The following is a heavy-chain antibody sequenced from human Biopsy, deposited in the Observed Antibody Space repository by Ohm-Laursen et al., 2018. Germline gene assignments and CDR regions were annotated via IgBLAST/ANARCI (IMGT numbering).Heavy chain of an antibody. CDR2: IYYSGST. D-gene: IGHD2/OR15-2a*01. J-gene: IGHJ6*02. Sequence: GTLSLTCTVSGGSISSYYWNWIRQPPGKGLEWIGYIYYSGSTNYNPSLKSRITISVDTSKNQFSLRLNSVTAADTAVYYCARATNSTGWPYYYFYGMDVWGQGTTVTVSS. V-gene: IGHV4-59*01. CDR1: GGSISSYY. CDR3: ARATNSTGWPYYYFYGMDV.